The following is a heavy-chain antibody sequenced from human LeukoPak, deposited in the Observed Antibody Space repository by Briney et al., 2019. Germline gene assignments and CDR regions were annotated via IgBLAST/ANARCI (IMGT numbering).Heavy chain of an antibody. CDR2: TSGRGDNT. CDR1: GFTFSSYA. V-gene: IGHV3-23*01. D-gene: IGHD3-10*01. CDR3: AKDRVVRGVMGAFDI. Sequence: GGSLRLSCAASGFTFSSYATSWVRQAQGKGLEWVSATSGRGDNTYYADSMKGRFTSSRDNSKNTLYLQMNRLRGEDTAVYYCAKDRVVRGVMGAFDIWGQGTMVTVSS. J-gene: IGHJ3*02.